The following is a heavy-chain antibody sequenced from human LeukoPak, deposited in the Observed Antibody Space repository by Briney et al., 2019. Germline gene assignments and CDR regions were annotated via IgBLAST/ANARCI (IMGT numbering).Heavy chain of an antibody. V-gene: IGHV3-53*01. J-gene: IGHJ5*02. CDR2: IYSGGST. CDR1: GFTVSSNY. CDR3: ARENYYDRNWFDP. D-gene: IGHD3-22*01. Sequence: GGSLRLSCAASGFTVSSNYMSWVRQAPGKGLEWVSVIYSGGSTYYADSVKGRFTISRDNSKNTLYLQMNSLRAEDTAVYYCARENYYDRNWFDPWGQGTLVTASS.